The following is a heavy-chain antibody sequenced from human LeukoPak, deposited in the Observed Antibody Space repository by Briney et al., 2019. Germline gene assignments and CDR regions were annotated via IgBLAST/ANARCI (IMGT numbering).Heavy chain of an antibody. V-gene: IGHV4-30-2*01. D-gene: IGHD4-11*01. J-gene: IGHJ3*02. Sequence: PSETLSLTCTVSGGSISSGGYYWSWIRQPPGKGLEWIGYIYHSGSTYYNPSLKSRVTISVDRSKNQFSLKLSSVTAADTAVYYCARPTEFRHAFDIWGQGAMVTVSS. CDR2: IYHSGST. CDR1: GGSISSGGYY. CDR3: ARPTEFRHAFDI.